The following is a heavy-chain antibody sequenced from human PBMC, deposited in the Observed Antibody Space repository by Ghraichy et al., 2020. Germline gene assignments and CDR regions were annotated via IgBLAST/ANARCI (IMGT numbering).Heavy chain of an antibody. CDR1: GFTFSSYW. J-gene: IGHJ5*02. CDR3: ARVRHFCSSTSCYEGGFDP. CDR2: IKQDGSEK. D-gene: IGHD2-2*01. V-gene: IGHV3-7*03. Sequence: GGSLRLSCAASGFTFSSYWMSWVRQAPGKGLEWVANIKQDGSEKYYVDSVKGRFTISRDNAKNSLYLQMNSLRAEDTAVYYCARVRHFCSSTSCYEGGFDPWGQGTLVTVSS.